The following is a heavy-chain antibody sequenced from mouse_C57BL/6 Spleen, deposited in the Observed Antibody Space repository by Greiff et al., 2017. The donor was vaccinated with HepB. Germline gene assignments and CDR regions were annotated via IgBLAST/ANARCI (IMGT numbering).Heavy chain of an antibody. V-gene: IGHV14-2*01. Sequence: VQLQQSGAELVKPGASLKLSCTASGFNIKDYYMHWVKQWTEQGLEWIGRINPEDGETKYAPKFQGKGTITADTSDNAGYMQVSSLTSEDTAVCDCASGCGYFYLDDWGQGTTVTVSS. CDR2: INPEDGET. J-gene: IGHJ2*01. CDR3: ASGCGYFYLDD. CDR1: GFNIKDYY. D-gene: IGHD2-3*01.